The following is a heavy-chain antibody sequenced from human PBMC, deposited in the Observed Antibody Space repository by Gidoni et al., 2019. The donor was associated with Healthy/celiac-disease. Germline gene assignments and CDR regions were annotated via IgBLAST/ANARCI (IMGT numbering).Heavy chain of an antibody. Sequence: QLQLQESGPGLVKPSETLSLTCTVSGGSISSSSYYWGWIRQPPGKGLEWIGSFYYSGSTYYNPSLESRVTISVDTSKNQFSLKLSSVTAADTAVYYCARLHPPREDYYMDVWGKGTTVTVSS. CDR3: ARLHPPREDYYMDV. J-gene: IGHJ6*03. CDR2: FYYSGST. V-gene: IGHV4-39*01. D-gene: IGHD1-26*01. CDR1: GGSISSSSYY.